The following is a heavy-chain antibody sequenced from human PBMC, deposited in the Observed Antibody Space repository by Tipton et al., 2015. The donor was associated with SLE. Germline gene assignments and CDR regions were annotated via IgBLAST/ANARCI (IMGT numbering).Heavy chain of an antibody. CDR1: GGSFSGYY. J-gene: IGHJ4*02. CDR3: ARGLRYYDCWSGYLDY. CDR2: INHSGST. Sequence: TLSLTCAVYGGSFSGYYWSWIRQPPGKGLEWIGEINHSGSTNYNPSPKSRVTISVDTSKSQFSLKLSSVTAADTAVYYCARGLRYYDCWSGYLDYWGQGTLVTVSS. D-gene: IGHD3-3*01. V-gene: IGHV4-34*01.